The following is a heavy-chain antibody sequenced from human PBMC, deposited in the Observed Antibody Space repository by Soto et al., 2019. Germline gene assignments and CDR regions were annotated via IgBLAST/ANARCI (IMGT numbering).Heavy chain of an antibody. Sequence: GSLRLSCAASGYTFSRHGMHWVRQAPGKGLEWVAVISYDGSKKYYEGSVKGRFTISRDNSKNTLYLQVNSLRAEDMAVYYCAKDRVESGLGEVDYWGQGTLVTVSS. CDR3: AKDRVESGLGEVDY. D-gene: IGHD3-16*01. CDR1: GYTFSRHG. J-gene: IGHJ4*02. CDR2: ISYDGSKK. V-gene: IGHV3-30*18.